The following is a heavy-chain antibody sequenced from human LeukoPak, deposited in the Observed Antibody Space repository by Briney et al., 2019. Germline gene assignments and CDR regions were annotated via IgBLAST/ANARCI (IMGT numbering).Heavy chain of an antibody. Sequence: ASVKVSCKASGFPFSSYYVHWVRQAPGQGLEWLGIINPSGGSTFYAENFQGSVTMTRDMSTSTVYMELSSLRSEDTAIYYCAGARQYDSIDYWGQGTLVTVSS. CDR1: GFPFSSYY. CDR3: AGARQYDSIDY. V-gene: IGHV1-46*01. CDR2: INPSGGST. D-gene: IGHD3-22*01. J-gene: IGHJ4*02.